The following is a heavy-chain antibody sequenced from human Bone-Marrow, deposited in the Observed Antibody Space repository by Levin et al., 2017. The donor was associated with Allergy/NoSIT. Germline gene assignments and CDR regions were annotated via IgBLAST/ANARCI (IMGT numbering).Heavy chain of an antibody. CDR1: GYSISTYG. V-gene: IGHV1-18*01. CDR3: AGEDLPGYSQPVACDY. J-gene: IGHJ4*02. Sequence: ASVKVSCKVSGYSISTYGLNWVRQAPGQGLEWMGWISGHNGHTVYAQSFQGSVTMTTDTSTNTAYLQLRNLKFDDTAVYYCAGEDLPGYSQPVACDYWGQGTLVTVSS. D-gene: IGHD5-12*01. CDR2: ISGHNGHT.